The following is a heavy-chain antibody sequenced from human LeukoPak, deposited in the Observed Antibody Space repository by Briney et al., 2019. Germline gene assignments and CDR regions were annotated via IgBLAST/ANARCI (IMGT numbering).Heavy chain of an antibody. CDR3: ARGGVGHCSGGSCPTSWFDP. V-gene: IGHV1-18*01. CDR2: ISPYNGNT. CDR1: GYXFTNFG. D-gene: IGHD2-15*01. J-gene: IGHJ5*02. Sequence: ASVKVSCKASGYXFTNFGISWVRQAPGQGLEWMGWISPYNGNTDYPQKVQGRVTMTTDTSTSTAYMELRSLRSDDTAVYYCARGGVGHCSGGSCPTSWFDPWGQGTLVTVSS.